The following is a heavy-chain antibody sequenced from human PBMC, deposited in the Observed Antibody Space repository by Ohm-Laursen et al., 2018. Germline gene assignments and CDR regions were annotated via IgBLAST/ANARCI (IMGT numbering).Heavy chain of an antibody. D-gene: IGHD3-3*01. V-gene: IGHV1-8*01. Sequence: ASVKVSCKASGYTFTSYDINWVRQATGQGLEWMGWMNPNSGNTGYAQKFQGRVTMTRNTSISTAYMELSNLRSEDTAVYYCARGAVGYYDFWSGYYNGWFDPWGQGTLVTVSS. CDR3: ARGAVGYYDFWSGYYNGWFDP. CDR1: GYTFTSYD. J-gene: IGHJ5*02. CDR2: MNPNSGNT.